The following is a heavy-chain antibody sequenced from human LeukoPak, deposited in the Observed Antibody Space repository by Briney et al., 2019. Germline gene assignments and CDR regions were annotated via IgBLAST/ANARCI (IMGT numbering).Heavy chain of an antibody. D-gene: IGHD5-12*01. J-gene: IGHJ5*02. V-gene: IGHV1-2*04. Sequence: ASVKVSCKASGYTFTGYYMHWVRQAPGQGLEWMGWINPKSGGTNYAQKFQGWVTMTRDTSISTAYMELSRLRSDDTAVYYCARGDPIRRGVDTRVVPWGRGTLVTVSS. CDR1: GYTFTGYY. CDR2: INPKSGGT. CDR3: ARGDPIRRGVDTRVVP.